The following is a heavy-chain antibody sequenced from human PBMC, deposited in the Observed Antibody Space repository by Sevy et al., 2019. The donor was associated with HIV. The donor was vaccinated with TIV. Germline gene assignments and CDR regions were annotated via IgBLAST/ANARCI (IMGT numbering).Heavy chain of an antibody. J-gene: IGHJ1*01. V-gene: IGHV3-30-3*01. CDR3: ATQQKAYYYDSSGYYGSEYFQH. CDR1: GFTFSSYA. Sequence: GGSLRLSCAASGFTFSSYAMHWVRQAPGKGLEWVAVISYDGSNKYYADSVKGRFTISRDNSKNTLYLQMNSLRAEDTAVYYCATQQKAYYYDSSGYYGSEYFQHWGQGTLVTVSS. D-gene: IGHD3-22*01. CDR2: ISYDGSNK.